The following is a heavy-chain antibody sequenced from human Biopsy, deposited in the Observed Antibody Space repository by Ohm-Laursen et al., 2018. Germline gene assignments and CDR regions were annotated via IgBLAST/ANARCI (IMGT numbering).Heavy chain of an antibody. CDR1: AYSFGDHR. CDR3: ARELGDFWGGRQFDF. J-gene: IGHJ5*01. D-gene: IGHD3-3*01. V-gene: IGHV1-2*02. Sequence: ASVTVSCKASAYSFGDHRIHWVRQAPGHGLEWMGWIDPKSGGTNYAQKFQGRVTMTRDTSISTTYMELRRLTSDDTAVFYCARELGDFWGGRQFDFWGQGTLVTVSS. CDR2: IDPKSGGT.